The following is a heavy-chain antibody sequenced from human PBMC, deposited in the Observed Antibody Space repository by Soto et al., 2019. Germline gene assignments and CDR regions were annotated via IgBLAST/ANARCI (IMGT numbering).Heavy chain of an antibody. CDR3: ARRGPGTYFDY. Sequence: GVSLRLSCAASRFTFSTYTMHWVRQAPGKGLEWVALMSYGGRNKYYADSVKGRFTISRDSSNTLYLQMNRLRLEDAAVCDCARRGPGTYFDYWGQGTLVTVSS. D-gene: IGHD6-13*01. V-gene: IGHV3-30-3*01. J-gene: IGHJ4*02. CDR1: RFTFSTYT. CDR2: MSYGGRNK.